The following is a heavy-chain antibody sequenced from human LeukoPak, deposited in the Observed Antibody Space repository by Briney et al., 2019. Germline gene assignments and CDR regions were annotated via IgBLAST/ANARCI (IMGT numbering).Heavy chain of an antibody. J-gene: IGHJ4*02. D-gene: IGHD3-3*01. CDR2: ISYDGNNK. V-gene: IGHV3-30*03. CDR1: GFTFSNYG. Sequence: PGGSLRLSCVASGFTFSNYGIHWVRQAPGKGLEWVAVISYDGNNKYYADSVKGRFTISRDNSKNTSYLQMNSLRAEDTAMYYCACAYYDFWSGYFSPDSWGQGTLVTVSS. CDR3: ACAYYDFWSGYFSPDS.